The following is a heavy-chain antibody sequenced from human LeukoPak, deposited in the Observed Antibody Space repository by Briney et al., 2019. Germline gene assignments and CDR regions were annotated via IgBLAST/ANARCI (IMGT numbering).Heavy chain of an antibody. CDR3: ARKGCKNIWSVSDY. D-gene: IGHD2-8*01. V-gene: IGHV1-18*01. CDR1: GYTFSSYG. CDR2: INTDNGNT. J-gene: IGHJ4*02. Sequence: ASVKVSCKASGYTFSSYGISWLRQVPGQGLEWMGWINTDNGNTNYAQKFQGRVTMTRDTSTSTAYLELRSLTSDDTAVYYCARKGCKNIWSVSDYWGQGALVTVS.